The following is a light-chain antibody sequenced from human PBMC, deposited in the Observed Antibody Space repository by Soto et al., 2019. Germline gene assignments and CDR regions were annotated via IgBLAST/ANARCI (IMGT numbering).Light chain of an antibody. CDR1: QSVGSSY. V-gene: IGKV3-20*01. Sequence: EIVLTQSPGTLSLSPGERATLSCRASQSVGSSYLAWYQQKPGQAPRLLIYGASSRATGIPDRFSGSGSGTDLTLTSSRLEPEDCAVYYWQQYGSSPKWTFGQGTKVEIK. J-gene: IGKJ1*01. CDR3: QQYGSSPKWT. CDR2: GAS.